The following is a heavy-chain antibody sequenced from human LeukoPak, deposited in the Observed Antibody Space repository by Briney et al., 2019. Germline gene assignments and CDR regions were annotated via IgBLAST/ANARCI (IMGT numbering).Heavy chain of an antibody. CDR1: GGTFSSYA. CDR2: IIPIFGTA. D-gene: IGHD1-26*01. Sequence: GASVKVSCKASGGTFSSYAISWVRQAPGQGLEWIGGIIPIFGTANYAQKFQGRVTITTDESTSTAYMELSSLRSEDTAVYYCASQRGPVIYSGSPGAFDIWGQGTMVTVSS. CDR3: ASQRGPVIYSGSPGAFDI. V-gene: IGHV1-69*05. J-gene: IGHJ3*02.